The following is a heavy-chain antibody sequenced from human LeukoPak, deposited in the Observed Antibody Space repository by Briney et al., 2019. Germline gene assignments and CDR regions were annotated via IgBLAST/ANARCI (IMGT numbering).Heavy chain of an antibody. Sequence: GGSLRFSCAASGFTFSTYSMNWVRQAPGKGLEWVSYITGSGSPIYYADSVKGRFTISRDNAKNSLYLQMNSLRDEDTAVYYCTRDPHALDYWGQGTLVTVSS. CDR1: GFTFSTYS. J-gene: IGHJ4*02. V-gene: IGHV3-48*02. CDR3: TRDPHALDY. CDR2: ITGSGSPI.